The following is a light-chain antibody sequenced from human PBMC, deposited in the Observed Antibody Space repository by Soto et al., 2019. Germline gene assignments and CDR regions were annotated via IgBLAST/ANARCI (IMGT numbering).Light chain of an antibody. V-gene: IGKV3-15*01. J-gene: IGKJ1*01. CDR2: DAS. Sequence: EIVMTQSPATLSVSPGERATLSCRASHSVRSDLAWYQQKPGQSPRLLIFDASTRATGIPDRFSGSGSGTDFTLTISRLEPEDFAVYYCQQYNNWPWTFGQGTKVDIK. CDR1: HSVRSD. CDR3: QQYNNWPWT.